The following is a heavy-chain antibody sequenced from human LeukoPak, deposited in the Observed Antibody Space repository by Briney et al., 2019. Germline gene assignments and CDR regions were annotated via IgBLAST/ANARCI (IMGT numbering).Heavy chain of an antibody. Sequence: RGESLKISCKGSGYTFSSYLIGWVRQMPGKGLEWMGITYPGDSDTRYSPSLQGQVTISVHTSIGPAYLQWSSLESSDAAIYYGARQNDFRLDYWGQGTLVTVS. CDR3: ARQNDFRLDY. V-gene: IGHV5-51*01. D-gene: IGHD3-3*01. J-gene: IGHJ4*02. CDR2: TYPGDSDT. CDR1: GYTFSSYL.